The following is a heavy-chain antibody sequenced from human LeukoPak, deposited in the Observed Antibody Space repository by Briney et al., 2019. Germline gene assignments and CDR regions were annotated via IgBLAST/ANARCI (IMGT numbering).Heavy chain of an antibody. CDR3: AKNEGRSIAVAGTYFDY. V-gene: IGHV1-18*01. J-gene: IGHJ4*02. CDR2: ISPYNGKT. CDR1: GYTFIAYG. D-gene: IGHD6-19*01. Sequence: ASVRVSCKGSGYTFIAYGVSWVRQAPGHGLEWMGWISPYNGKTIYAQELQGRVTMTTDTSTSTAYMELRSLRSDDTAVYYCAKNEGRSIAVAGTYFDYWGQGTLVTVSS.